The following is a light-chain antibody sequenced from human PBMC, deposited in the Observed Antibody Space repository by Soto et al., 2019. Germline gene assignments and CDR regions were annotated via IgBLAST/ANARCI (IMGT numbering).Light chain of an antibody. J-gene: IGLJ1*01. CDR1: SSDVGSSNL. Sequence: QSALTQPASVSGSPGQSITISCTGTSSDVGSSNLVSWYQQHPGKAPKLIIYEGSRRPSGVSGRFSGSKSGNTASLTISGLQAEDEADYYCCSFAGSTTVYVFGTGTKVTVL. CDR3: CSFAGSTTVYV. V-gene: IGLV2-23*01. CDR2: EGS.